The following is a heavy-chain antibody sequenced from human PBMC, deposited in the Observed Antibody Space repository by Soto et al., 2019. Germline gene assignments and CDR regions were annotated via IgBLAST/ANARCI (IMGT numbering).Heavy chain of an antibody. V-gene: IGHV3-30*18. Sequence: GGSLRLSCAASGFTFNDYGMHWVRQAPGKGLEWVAVISYNGGIQYYSDSVKGRFTISRDNSRNTLYLQMSSLRAEDTAVYYCAKVSWSSGWLVLDYWGQGTKVTVYS. CDR2: ISYNGGIQ. J-gene: IGHJ4*02. CDR3: AKVSWSSGWLVLDY. D-gene: IGHD6-19*01. CDR1: GFTFNDYG.